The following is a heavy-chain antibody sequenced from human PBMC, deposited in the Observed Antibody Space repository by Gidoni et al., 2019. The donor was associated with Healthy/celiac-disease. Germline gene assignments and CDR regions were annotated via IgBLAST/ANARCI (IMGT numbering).Heavy chain of an antibody. CDR3: ARGIGGDGYNFVFDY. CDR1: GGSISSYY. Sequence: TLSLTCTVSGGSISSYYWSWIRQPPGKGLEWIGYIYYSGSTNYNPSLKSRVTISVDTSKNQFSLKLSSVTAAATAVYYCARGIGGDGYNFVFDYWGQGTLVTVSS. CDR2: IYYSGST. V-gene: IGHV4-59*08. J-gene: IGHJ4*02. D-gene: IGHD5-12*01.